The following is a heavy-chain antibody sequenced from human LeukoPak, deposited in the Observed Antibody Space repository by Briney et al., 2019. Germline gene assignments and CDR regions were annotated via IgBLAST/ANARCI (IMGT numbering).Heavy chain of an antibody. D-gene: IGHD4-23*01. CDR1: GGTFSSYA. Sequence: SVTVSCKASGGTFSSYAISWVRQAPGQGLEWMGGIIPIFGTANYAQKFQGRVTITADESTSTAYMELSSLRSEDTAVYYCAILSLNDYGGNHTPDAFDIWGQGTMVTVSS. CDR2: IIPIFGTA. CDR3: AILSLNDYGGNHTPDAFDI. V-gene: IGHV1-69*13. J-gene: IGHJ3*02.